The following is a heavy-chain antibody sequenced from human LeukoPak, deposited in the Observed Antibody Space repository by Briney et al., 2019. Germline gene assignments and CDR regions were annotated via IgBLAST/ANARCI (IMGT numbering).Heavy chain of an antibody. CDR3: AKSRDCDSTSCYRYFDY. CDR2: ISSSGSTI. J-gene: IGHJ4*02. V-gene: IGHV3-11*01. D-gene: IGHD2-2*02. Sequence: GGSLRLSCAASGFTFSDYYMSWIRQAPGKGLEWVSYISSSGSTIYYADSVKGRFTISRDNAKNSLYLQMNSLRAEDTALYYCAKSRDCDSTSCYRYFDYWGQGTLVTVSS. CDR1: GFTFSDYY.